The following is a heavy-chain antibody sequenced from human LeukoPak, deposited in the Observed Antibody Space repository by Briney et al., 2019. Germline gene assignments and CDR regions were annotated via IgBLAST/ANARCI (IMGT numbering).Heavy chain of an antibody. CDR3: ARDSTYYYDSSGYLYGMDV. Sequence: ASVKVSCTASGYTFTSYAMHWVRQAPGQRLEWMGWINAGNGNTKYSQKFQGRVTITRDTSAGTAYMELSSLRSEDTAVYYCARDSTYYYDSSGYLYGMDVWGQGTTVTVSS. D-gene: IGHD3-22*01. CDR2: INAGNGNT. CDR1: GYTFTSYA. V-gene: IGHV1-3*01. J-gene: IGHJ6*02.